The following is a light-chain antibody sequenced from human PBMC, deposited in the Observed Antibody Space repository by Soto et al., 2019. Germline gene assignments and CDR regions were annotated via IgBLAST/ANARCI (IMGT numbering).Light chain of an antibody. CDR2: GAS. CDR1: PSVSY. J-gene: IGKJ1*01. Sequence: ETVLTQSPGTLSLSPGERVTLACRASPSVSYLAWYQQKPGQAPRLLIYGASSRATGIPDRFSGSGSGTDFTLTISRLEPADFAVYYCQQYDSSPPSWTFGQGTTV. CDR3: QQYDSSPPSWT. V-gene: IGKV3-20*01.